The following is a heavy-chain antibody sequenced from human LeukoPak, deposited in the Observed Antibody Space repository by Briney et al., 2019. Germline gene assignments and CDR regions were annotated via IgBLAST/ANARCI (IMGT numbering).Heavy chain of an antibody. CDR1: GFTFSSYS. CDR2: ISSSSSYI. CDR3: ARATLLRGVVRTFDYYYYMDV. D-gene: IGHD3-10*01. J-gene: IGHJ6*03. Sequence: GGSLRLSCAASGFTFSSYSMNWVRQAPGKGLEWVSSISSSSSYIYYADSVKGRFTISRDNAKNSLYLQMNSLRAEDTAVYYCARATLLRGVVRTFDYYYYMDVWGKGTTVTVSS. V-gene: IGHV3-21*01.